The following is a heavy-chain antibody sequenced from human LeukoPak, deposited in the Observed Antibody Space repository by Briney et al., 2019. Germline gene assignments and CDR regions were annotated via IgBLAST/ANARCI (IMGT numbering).Heavy chain of an antibody. V-gene: IGHV4-30-4*01. CDR2: IYYSGST. CDR1: GGSISSGDYY. CDR3: AREQGTYYDAFDI. J-gene: IGHJ3*02. Sequence: PSETLSLTCTVSGGSISSGDYYWSWIRQPPGKDLEWIGYIYYSGSTYYNPSLKSRVTISVDTSKNQFSLKLSSVTAADTAVYYCAREQGTYYDAFDIWGQGTMVTVSS. D-gene: IGHD3-10*01.